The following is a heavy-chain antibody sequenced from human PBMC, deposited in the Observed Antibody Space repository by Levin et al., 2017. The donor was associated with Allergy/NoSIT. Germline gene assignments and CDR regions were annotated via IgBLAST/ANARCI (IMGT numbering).Heavy chain of an antibody. D-gene: IGHD1-14*01. CDR3: TRDRLAEKNLVLAWYFDL. CDR2: IYNSGST. Sequence: SETLSLTCTVSGGSISSDSYYWSWIRQPAGKGLEWIGRIYNSGSTNYNPSLKSRVAISVDTSKNQFSLKLSSVTAADTAVYYCTRDRLAEKNLVLAWYFDLWGRGTLVTVSS. CDR1: GGSISSDSYY. V-gene: IGHV4-61*02. J-gene: IGHJ2*01.